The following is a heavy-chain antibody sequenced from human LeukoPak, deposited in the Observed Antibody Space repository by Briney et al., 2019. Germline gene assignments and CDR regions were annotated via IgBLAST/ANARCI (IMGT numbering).Heavy chain of an antibody. CDR2: INPSGGST. Sequence: ASVKVSCKASGYTFTSYCMHWVRQAPGQGLEWMGIINPSGGSTSYAQKFQGRVTMTRDTSTSTVYMELSSLRSEDTAVYYCARVPPYYDFWSGYDYWGQGTLVTVSS. CDR1: GYTFTSYC. D-gene: IGHD3-3*01. V-gene: IGHV1-46*01. J-gene: IGHJ4*02. CDR3: ARVPPYYDFWSGYDY.